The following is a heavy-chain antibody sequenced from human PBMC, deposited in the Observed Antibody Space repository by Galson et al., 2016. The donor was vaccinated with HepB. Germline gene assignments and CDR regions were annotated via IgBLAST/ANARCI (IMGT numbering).Heavy chain of an antibody. Sequence: SLRLSCAASGFTFNNYAMSWVRQAPGKGLQWVSGISGRGGSTYYADSVQGRFTISRDNGKNTLFLQMNSLRAEDTAVYFCAKDRLENYFGSGFYYWVNWGQGTLVSVS. V-gene: IGHV3-23*01. CDR3: AKDRLENYFGSGFYYWVN. CDR2: ISGRGGST. CDR1: GFTFNNYA. D-gene: IGHD3-10*01. J-gene: IGHJ4*02.